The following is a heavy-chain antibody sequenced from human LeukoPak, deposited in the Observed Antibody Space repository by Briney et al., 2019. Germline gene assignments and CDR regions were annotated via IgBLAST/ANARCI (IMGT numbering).Heavy chain of an antibody. V-gene: IGHV4-59*01. J-gene: IGHJ4*02. CDR3: ARDLYYYDSSGYGY. D-gene: IGHD3-22*01. Sequence: SETLSLTCTVSGGSISSYHWSWFRQAPGKGLEWIGYIYDSGSTNFNPSLKSRVTISVDTSKNQFSLKLSSVTAADTAVYYCARDLYYYDSSGYGYWGQGTLVTVSS. CDR1: GGSISSYH. CDR2: IYDSGST.